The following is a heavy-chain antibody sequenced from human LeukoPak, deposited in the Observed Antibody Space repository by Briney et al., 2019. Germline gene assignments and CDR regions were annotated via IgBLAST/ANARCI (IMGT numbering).Heavy chain of an antibody. D-gene: IGHD3-10*02. CDR2: INWNGGST. V-gene: IGHV3-20*04. CDR3: AELGITMIGGV. CDR1: GFTFDDYG. J-gene: IGHJ6*04. Sequence: GGSLRLSCAASGFTFDDYGMSWVRQAPGKGLEWVSGINWNGGSTGYADSVKGRFTISRDNAKNSLYLQMNSLRAEDTALYYCAELGITMIGGVWGKGTAVTISS.